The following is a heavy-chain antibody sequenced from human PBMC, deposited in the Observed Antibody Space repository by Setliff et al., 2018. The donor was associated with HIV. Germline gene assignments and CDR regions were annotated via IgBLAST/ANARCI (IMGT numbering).Heavy chain of an antibody. V-gene: IGHV3-48*03. Sequence: PGESLKISCAASGFTFSIYEMNWVRQAPGKGLEWVSYISSSGSTIYYADSVKGRFTISRDNAKNSLYLQMNSLRAEDTAVYYCAKDGSHFWSGSPDYWGQGTLVTVSS. D-gene: IGHD3-3*01. CDR3: AKDGSHFWSGSPDY. CDR2: ISSSGSTI. J-gene: IGHJ4*02. CDR1: GFTFSIYE.